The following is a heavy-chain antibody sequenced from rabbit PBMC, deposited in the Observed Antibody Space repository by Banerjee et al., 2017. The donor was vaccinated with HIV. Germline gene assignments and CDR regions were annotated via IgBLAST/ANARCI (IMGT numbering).Heavy chain of an antibody. J-gene: IGHJ4*01. V-gene: IGHV1S40*01. D-gene: IGHD1-1*01. CDR2: IYAGSSSGFT. CDR1: GFSFSSSDY. Sequence: QSLEESGGDLVKPGASLTLTCTASGFSFSSSDYMCWVRQAPGKGLEWIACIYAGSSSGFTYYANWAKGRFTISKTSSTTVTLQVTSLTAADTATYFCAGDLVGVIGWNFYLWGQGTLVTVS. CDR3: AGDLVGVIGWNFYL.